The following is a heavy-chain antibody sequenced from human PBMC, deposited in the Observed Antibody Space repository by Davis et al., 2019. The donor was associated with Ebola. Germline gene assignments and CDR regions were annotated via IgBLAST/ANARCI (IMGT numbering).Heavy chain of an antibody. CDR3: AAELSDGSGNYGVDY. Sequence: PSETLSLTCAVYGGSFSGYYWSWIRQPPGKGLEWIGEINHSGSTNYNPSLKSRVTISVDTSKNQFSLKLSSVTAADTAVYYCAAELSDGSGNYGVDYWGQGTLVTVSS. J-gene: IGHJ4*02. CDR1: GGSFSGYY. V-gene: IGHV4-34*01. D-gene: IGHD3-10*01. CDR2: INHSGST.